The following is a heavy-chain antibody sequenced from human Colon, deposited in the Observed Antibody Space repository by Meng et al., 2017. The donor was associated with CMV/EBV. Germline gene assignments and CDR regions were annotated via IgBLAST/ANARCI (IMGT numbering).Heavy chain of an antibody. J-gene: IGHJ2*01. CDR2: FKLNGGT. Sequence: GGGLVQSGGLHRSASIAFGFAVSGNYHTCLIKAPGNGLEEVFVFKLNGGTTNYDSSKGSFTISREGSENAVYTQMNSFAVADTTVYFCAGGGHGFWFFGLWGHGTLVTVSS. CDR3: AGGGHGFWFFGL. D-gene: IGHD2-15*01. V-gene: IGHV3-66*01. CDR1: GFAVSGNY.